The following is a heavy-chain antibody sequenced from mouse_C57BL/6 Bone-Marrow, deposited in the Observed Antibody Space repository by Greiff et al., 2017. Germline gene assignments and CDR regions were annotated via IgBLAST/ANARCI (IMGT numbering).Heavy chain of an antibody. CDR3: ASDYGSTPWFAY. CDR2: IDPEDGET. CDR1: GFNFNDYY. D-gene: IGHD1-1*01. J-gene: IGHJ3*01. Sequence: VQLQQSGAELVKPGASVKLSCTASGFNFNDYYMHWVKQRPEQGLEWIGWIDPEDGETKYAPKFQGKATITADTASNTSYLQLSSLTSEGTAVYYCASDYGSTPWFAYWYRGTLVTVSA. V-gene: IGHV14-2*01.